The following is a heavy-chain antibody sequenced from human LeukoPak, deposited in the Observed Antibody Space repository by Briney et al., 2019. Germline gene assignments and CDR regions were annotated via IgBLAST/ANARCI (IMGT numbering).Heavy chain of an antibody. J-gene: IGHJ6*03. CDR3: AREMRHPYYYMDV. Sequence: PSETLSLTCAVYGGSFSGYYWSWIRQPPGKGLEWIGEINHSGSTNYNPSLKSRVTISVDTSKNQFSLKLSSVTAADTAVYYCAREMRHPYYYMDVWGKGTTVTVSS. CDR1: GGSFSGYY. CDR2: INHSGST. V-gene: IGHV4-34*01.